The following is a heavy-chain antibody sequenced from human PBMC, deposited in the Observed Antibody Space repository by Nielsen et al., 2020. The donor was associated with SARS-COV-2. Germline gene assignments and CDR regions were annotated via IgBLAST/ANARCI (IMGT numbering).Heavy chain of an antibody. Sequence: GGSLRLSCAASGFTFSSYAMHWVRQAPGKGLEWVAVISYDGSNKYYADSVKGRFTISRDNSKNTLYLQMNSLRAEDTAVYYCARDSSSYLDYWGQGTLVTVSS. D-gene: IGHD6-6*01. CDR2: ISYDGSNK. J-gene: IGHJ4*02. V-gene: IGHV3-30-3*01. CDR1: GFTFSSYA. CDR3: ARDSSSYLDY.